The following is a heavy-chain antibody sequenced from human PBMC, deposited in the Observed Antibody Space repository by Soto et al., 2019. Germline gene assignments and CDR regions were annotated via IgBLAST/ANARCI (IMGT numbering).Heavy chain of an antibody. CDR2: IYYSGST. Sequence: SETLSLTCTVSGGSISSGGYYWSWIRQHPGKGLEWIGYIYYSGSTYYNPSLKSRVTISVDTSKNQFSLKLSSVTAADTAVYYCARGRQLVSFDYWGQGTLVTVSS. CDR3: ARGRQLVSFDY. V-gene: IGHV4-31*03. J-gene: IGHJ4*02. CDR1: GGSISSGGYY. D-gene: IGHD6-13*01.